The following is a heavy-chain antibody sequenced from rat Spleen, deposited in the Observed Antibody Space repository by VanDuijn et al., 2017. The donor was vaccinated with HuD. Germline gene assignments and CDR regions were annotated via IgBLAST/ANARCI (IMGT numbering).Heavy chain of an antibody. J-gene: IGHJ2*01. D-gene: IGHD1-10*01. CDR2: INSAGTT. CDR1: GHSITTAYR. V-gene: IGHV3-3*01. Sequence: EVQLQESGPGLVKPSQSLSLTCSVTGHSITTAYRWNWIRKFPGNKLEWLGYINSAGTTNYNPSLKSRISITRDTSKNQFFLQVNSVTAEDTATYYCTTQLVYWGQGLMVTVSS. CDR3: TTQLVY.